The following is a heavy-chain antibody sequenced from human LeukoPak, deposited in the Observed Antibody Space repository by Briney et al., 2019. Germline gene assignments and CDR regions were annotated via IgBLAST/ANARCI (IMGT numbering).Heavy chain of an antibody. CDR3: ARGGYNYDSPPGDPFDY. CDR2: IYYSGST. Sequence: SETLPLTCTVSGGSISSYYWSWIRQPPGKGLEWIGYIYYSGSTNYNPSLKSRVTISVDTSKNQFSLKLSSVTAADTAVYYCARGGYNYDSPPGDPFDYWGQGTLVTVSS. J-gene: IGHJ4*02. V-gene: IGHV4-59*01. D-gene: IGHD5-18*01. CDR1: GGSISSYY.